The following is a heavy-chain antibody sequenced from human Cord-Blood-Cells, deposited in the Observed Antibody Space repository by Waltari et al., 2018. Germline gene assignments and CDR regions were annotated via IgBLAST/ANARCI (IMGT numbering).Heavy chain of an antibody. CDR1: GGSFGGYY. CDR3: ARKRSSSWYGAFDI. J-gene: IGHJ3*02. CDR2: INHSGST. Sequence: QVQLQQWGAGLLKPSETLSLTCAVYGGSFGGYYWSWIRQPPGKGLEWIGEINHSGSTNYNPSVKSRVTISVDTSKNQFSLKLSSVTAADTAVYYCARKRSSSWYGAFDIWGQGTMVTVSS. V-gene: IGHV4-34*01. D-gene: IGHD6-13*01.